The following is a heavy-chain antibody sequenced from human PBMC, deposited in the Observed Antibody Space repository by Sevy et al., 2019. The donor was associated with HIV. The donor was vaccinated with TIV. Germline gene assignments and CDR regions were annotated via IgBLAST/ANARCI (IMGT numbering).Heavy chain of an antibody. V-gene: IGHV3-11*01. Sequence: GGSLRLSCAASGFTFSDYYMSWIRQAPGKGLEWVSYISSSGSTIYYADSVKGRFTISRDNAKNSLYLQMNSLRAEDTAVYYCATDNTVTPFYYYYAMAVWGQGTTVTLSS. J-gene: IGHJ6*02. CDR2: ISSSGSTI. CDR3: ATDNTVTPFYYYYAMAV. D-gene: IGHD4-4*01. CDR1: GFTFSDYY.